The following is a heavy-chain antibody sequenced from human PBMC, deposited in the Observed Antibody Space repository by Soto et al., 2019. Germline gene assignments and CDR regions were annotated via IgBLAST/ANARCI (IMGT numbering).Heavy chain of an antibody. CDR2: ISGGGDST. Sequence: EEQLLESGGGLVQPGGSLRLSCAASGFSFSSYGMSWVRQAPGKGLEWVSGISGGGDSTYYADSVKGRFTISRDKSKNTLDLQMNSLRAEDTAVYYCARGQDDYGDSDVWSAPWGQGTLVSGSS. CDR3: ARGQDDYGDSDVWSAP. D-gene: IGHD4-17*01. CDR1: GFSFSSYG. J-gene: IGHJ5*02. V-gene: IGHV3-23*01.